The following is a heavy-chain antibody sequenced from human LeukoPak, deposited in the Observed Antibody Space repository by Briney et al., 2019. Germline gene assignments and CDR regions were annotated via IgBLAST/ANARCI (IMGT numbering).Heavy chain of an antibody. D-gene: IGHD3-22*01. CDR3: AKDPTYYYDSSGYYLDY. V-gene: IGHV3-23*01. Sequence: PGGSLRLSCAASGFTFSSYAMSWVRQAPGKGLEWVSAISGSGGSTYYADSVKGRFTISRDNSKNTLYLQMNSPRAEDTAVYYCAKDPTYYYDSSGYYLDYWGQGTLVTVSS. CDR2: ISGSGGST. J-gene: IGHJ4*02. CDR1: GFTFSSYA.